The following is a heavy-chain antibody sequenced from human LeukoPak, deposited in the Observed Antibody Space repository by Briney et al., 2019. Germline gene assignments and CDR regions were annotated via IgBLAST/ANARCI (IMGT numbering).Heavy chain of an antibody. CDR1: GFTFSSYA. CDR3: ARIIGAGLDY. D-gene: IGHD3-16*01. V-gene: IGHV3-21*01. J-gene: IGHJ4*02. CDR2: ISSSSSYI. Sequence: GGSLRLSCAASGFTFSSYAMSWVRQAPGKGLEWVSSISSSSSYIYYADSVKGRFTISRDNAKNSLYLQMNSLRAEDTAVYYCARIIGAGLDYWGQGTLVTVSS.